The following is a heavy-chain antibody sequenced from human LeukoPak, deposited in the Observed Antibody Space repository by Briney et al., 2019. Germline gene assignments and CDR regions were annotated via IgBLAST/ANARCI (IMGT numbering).Heavy chain of an antibody. CDR2: INHSGST. J-gene: IGHJ6*03. CDR1: GVSFSGYY. CDR3: ARGRALSIAVAEYYYYMDV. V-gene: IGHV4-34*01. Sequence: SETLSLTCAVYGVSFSGYYWSWIRQPPGKGLEWIGEINHSGSTNYNPSLKSRVTISVDTSKNQFSLKLSSVTAADTAVYYCARGRALSIAVAEYYYYMDVWGKGTTVTVSS. D-gene: IGHD6-19*01.